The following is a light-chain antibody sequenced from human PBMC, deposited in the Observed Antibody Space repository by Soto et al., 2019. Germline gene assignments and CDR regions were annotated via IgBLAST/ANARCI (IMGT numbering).Light chain of an antibody. V-gene: IGLV2-23*01. Sequence: QSALTQPASVSGSPGQSITISCTGTSSDVGSYDLVSWFQQHPGKAPKLMIYEATKRPSGISNRFSGSKSGNTASLTISGLQAEDEADYHCCSYAGSATFWVFGGGTQLTVL. CDR1: SSDVGSYDL. J-gene: IGLJ3*02. CDR3: CSYAGSATFWV. CDR2: EAT.